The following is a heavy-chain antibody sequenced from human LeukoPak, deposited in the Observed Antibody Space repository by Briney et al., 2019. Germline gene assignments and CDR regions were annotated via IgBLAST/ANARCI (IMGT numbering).Heavy chain of an antibody. J-gene: IGHJ6*02. CDR3: ARDWGYYYYGMDV. Sequence: GGSLRLSCEASGFTFGSYAMTWVRQAPGKGLDWVSVIGASGADTYYADSVKGRFTISRDNAKNTLYLHMRSLRAEDTAVYYCARDWGYYYYGMDVWGQGTTVTVSS. V-gene: IGHV3-23*01. CDR1: GFTFGSYA. D-gene: IGHD3-16*01. CDR2: IGASGADT.